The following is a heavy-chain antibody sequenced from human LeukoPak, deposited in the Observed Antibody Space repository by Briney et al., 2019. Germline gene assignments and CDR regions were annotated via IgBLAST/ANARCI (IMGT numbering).Heavy chain of an antibody. J-gene: IGHJ4*02. CDR2: INHSGST. V-gene: IGHV4-34*01. D-gene: IGHD3-3*01. CDR3: ARGLNDSWTGENY. Sequence: SETLSLTCAVYDGSFSGYYWSWLRQPPGKGLEWIGEINHSGSTNYNPSLKSRVTISLVTSKSQFSLKVRYVTAADTAVYYCARGLNDSWTGENYWGQGTLVTVSS. CDR1: DGSFSGYY.